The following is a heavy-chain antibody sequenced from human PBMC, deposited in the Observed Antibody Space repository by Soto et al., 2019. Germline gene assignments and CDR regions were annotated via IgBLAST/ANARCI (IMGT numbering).Heavy chain of an antibody. CDR2: INSDGSTT. CDR1: EFTFSNYW. D-gene: IGHD6-19*01. CDR3: ARSPSSGWYYFDY. V-gene: IGHV3-74*01. J-gene: IGHJ4*02. Sequence: EVQLVESGGGLVQPGGSLRLSCAASEFTFSNYWSYWVGQAPGKGLVWVSRINSDGSTTSYADSVKGRFTISRDNAKNTLYLQMNSLRVEDTAVYYCARSPSSGWYYFDYWGQGTLVTVSS.